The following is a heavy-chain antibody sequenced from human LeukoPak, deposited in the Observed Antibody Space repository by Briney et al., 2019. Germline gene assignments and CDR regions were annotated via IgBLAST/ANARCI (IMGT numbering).Heavy chain of an antibody. J-gene: IGHJ4*02. V-gene: IGHV3-7*01. D-gene: IGHD3-22*01. CDR1: GFTFSSYW. Sequence: PGGSLGLSCAASGFTFSSYWMSWVRQAPGKGLEWVANIKQDGSEKYYVDSVKGRFTISRDNAKNSLCLQMNSLRAEDTAVYYCARRGYDSSGYFLDYWGQGTLVTVSS. CDR3: ARRGYDSSGYFLDY. CDR2: IKQDGSEK.